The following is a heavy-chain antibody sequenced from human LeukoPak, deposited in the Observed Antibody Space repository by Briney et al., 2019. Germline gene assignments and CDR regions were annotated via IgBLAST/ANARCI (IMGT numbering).Heavy chain of an antibody. Sequence: GGSLRLSCAASGFTFSSYSMNWVRQAPGKGLEWVSSISSSSSYIYYADSVKGRFTISRDNAKNSLYLQMNSLRAEDTAVHYCARDRYSPYSSGWDLFDYWGQGTLVTVSS. CDR2: ISSSSSYI. V-gene: IGHV3-21*01. D-gene: IGHD6-19*01. J-gene: IGHJ4*02. CDR3: ARDRYSPYSSGWDLFDY. CDR1: GFTFSSYS.